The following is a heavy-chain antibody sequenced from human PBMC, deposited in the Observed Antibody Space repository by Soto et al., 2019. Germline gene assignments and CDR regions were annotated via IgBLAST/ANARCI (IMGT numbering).Heavy chain of an antibody. CDR1: GFSLSHARVG. D-gene: IGHD2-2*01. J-gene: IGHJ5*02. CDR3: ALRKDCSRTDCYLASFDP. Sequence: QVTLKESGPVVVKPTEPLTLTCTVSGFSLSHARVGVSWIRQPPGKALEWLAHIFSNDEKSYSTSLKNRLTITNATSKSQVVLTVPNVDPVDSGTYYCALRKDCSRTDCYLASFDPGGQGTLVTVSS. CDR2: IFSNDEK. V-gene: IGHV2-26*01.